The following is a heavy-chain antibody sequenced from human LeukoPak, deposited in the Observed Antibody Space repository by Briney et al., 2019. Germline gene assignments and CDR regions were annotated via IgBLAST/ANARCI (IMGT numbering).Heavy chain of an antibody. V-gene: IGHV1-18*01. J-gene: IGHJ4*02. CDR2: ISAYNGNT. CDR3: ARDAQVGATMGY. CDR1: GYTFTSYG. Sequence: ASVKVSCKASGYTFTSYGISWVRQAPGQGLEWMGWISAYNGNTNYAQKLQGRVTMTTDTSTSTAYMELSRLRSDDTAVYYCARDAQVGATMGYWGQGTLVTVSS. D-gene: IGHD1-26*01.